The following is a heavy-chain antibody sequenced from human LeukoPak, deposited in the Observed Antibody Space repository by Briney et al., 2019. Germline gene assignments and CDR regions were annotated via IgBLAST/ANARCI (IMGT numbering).Heavy chain of an antibody. CDR2: MNPNSGNT. Sequence: GASVKVSCKASGYTFSNYGISWVRQAPGLGLEWTGWMNPNSGNTGYAQKFQGRVTMTRNTSISTAYMELSSLRSEDTAVYYCARRVRTYYYYGMDVWGQGTTVTVSS. V-gene: IGHV1-8*02. CDR3: ARRVRTYYYYGMDV. CDR1: GYTFSNYG. D-gene: IGHD3-10*02. J-gene: IGHJ6*02.